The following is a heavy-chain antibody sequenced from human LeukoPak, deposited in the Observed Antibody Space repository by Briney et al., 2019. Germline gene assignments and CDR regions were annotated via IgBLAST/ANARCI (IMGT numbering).Heavy chain of an antibody. CDR1: GFTFSDYY. CDR2: ISGSGGST. Sequence: GGSLRLSCAASGFTFSDYYINWIRQAPGKGLEWVSAISGSGGSTYYADSVKGRFTISRDNSKNTLYLQMNSLRAEDTAVYYCAKGDFWSGYYYYYGMDVWGQGTTVTVSS. V-gene: IGHV3-23*01. CDR3: AKGDFWSGYYYYYGMDV. D-gene: IGHD3-3*01. J-gene: IGHJ6*02.